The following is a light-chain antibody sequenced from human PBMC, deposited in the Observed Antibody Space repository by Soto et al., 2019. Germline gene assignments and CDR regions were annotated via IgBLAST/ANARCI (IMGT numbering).Light chain of an antibody. CDR3: QQFSYLPPIT. Sequence: EIVLTQSPATLSLSPGERATLSCRASQSVSSDLAWYQQIPVRAPRLLIYGESTRGSGIPARFSASGSGTEFTLTISSLQSEDFAVYYCQQFSYLPPITFGQGTRLEIK. V-gene: IGKV3-15*01. J-gene: IGKJ5*01. CDR2: GES. CDR1: QSVSSD.